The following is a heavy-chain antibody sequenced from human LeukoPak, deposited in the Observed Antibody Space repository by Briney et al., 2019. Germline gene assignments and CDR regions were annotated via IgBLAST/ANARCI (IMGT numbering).Heavy chain of an antibody. CDR2: IWYDGSNK. J-gene: IGHJ3*02. CDR1: GFIFSGNA. V-gene: IGHV3-33*01. CDR3: ARDGQTDSPYAFDI. Sequence: GGSLRLSCAASGFIFSGNAIHWVRQAPGKGLEWVAQIWYDGSNKYYADSVKGRFTISRDNSKNTAYLQMNSLRVEDTAVYYCARDGQTDSPYAFDIWGQGTMVTVSS. D-gene: IGHD3-22*01.